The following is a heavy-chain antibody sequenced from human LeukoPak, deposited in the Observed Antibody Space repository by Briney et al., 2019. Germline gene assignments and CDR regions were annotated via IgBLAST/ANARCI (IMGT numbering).Heavy chain of an antibody. CDR3: ARYWDIWVIFDY. CDR1: GFTFSSYE. D-gene: IGHD2-15*01. CDR2: ISSSGSTI. V-gene: IGHV3-48*03. J-gene: IGHJ4*02. Sequence: QPGGSLRLSCAASGFTFSSYEMNWVRQAPGKGLEWVSYISSSGSTIYYADSVKGRFTISRDNAKNSLYLQMNSLRAEDTAVYYCARYWDIWVIFDYWGQGTLVTVSS.